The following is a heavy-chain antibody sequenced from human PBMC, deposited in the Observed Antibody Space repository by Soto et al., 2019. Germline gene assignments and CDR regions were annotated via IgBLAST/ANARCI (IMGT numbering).Heavy chain of an antibody. Sequence: VGSLRISGAASGFTFSSYAMSWVHQAPGKGLEWVSAISGSGGSTYYADSVKGRFTISRDNSKNTLYLQMNSLRAEDTAVYYCAKYDLTVTIDYWGQGTLVTVSS. V-gene: IGHV3-23*01. D-gene: IGHD4-4*01. J-gene: IGHJ4*02. CDR3: AKYDLTVTIDY. CDR2: ISGSGGST. CDR1: GFTFSSYA.